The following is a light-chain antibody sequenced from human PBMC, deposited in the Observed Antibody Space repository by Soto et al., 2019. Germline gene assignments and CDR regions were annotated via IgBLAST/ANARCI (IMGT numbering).Light chain of an antibody. CDR2: GAS. CDR3: QQYNNLPLA. CDR1: QSVGSN. V-gene: IGKV3-15*01. J-gene: IGKJ4*01. Sequence: EIVMTQSPATLSVSPGERATLSCRASQSVGSNLAWYQQKPGQAPRLLFYGASTRATGTPPRFSGSGSGTEFPPSIPSPQAEDFAVYYCQQYNNLPLAFGGGNKVEIK.